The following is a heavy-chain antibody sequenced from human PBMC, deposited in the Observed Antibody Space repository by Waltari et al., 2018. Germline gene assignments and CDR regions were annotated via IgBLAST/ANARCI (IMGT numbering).Heavy chain of an antibody. V-gene: IGHV3-23*01. CDR3: ATPFYNWDDPLHS. D-gene: IGHD1-20*01. Sequence: EVQLLESGGDLVQPGGSLRLSCAASGITFTNYAINWVRLAPGTGLGWVSAISVRDGTYYADSGKGRFTISRDTSKNTVYLQMNGLRAEDTAVYYCATPFYNWDDPLHSWGQGTLVTVSS. CDR1: GITFTNYA. CDR2: ISVRDGT. J-gene: IGHJ4*02.